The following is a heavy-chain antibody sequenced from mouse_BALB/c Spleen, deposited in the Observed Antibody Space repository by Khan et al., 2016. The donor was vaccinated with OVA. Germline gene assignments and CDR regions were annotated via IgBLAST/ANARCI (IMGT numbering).Heavy chain of an antibody. CDR1: GFSLTNNG. D-gene: IGHD2-10*01. Sequence: QVQLKESGPGLVAPSQSLPITCTISGFSLTNNGVHWVRQPPGKGLEWLVVIGSDGSTSYNSAPRSRLTISKDNSKSQVFLKMNTLQTDDTAVYFCARQPYYHYNIMDYWGQGTSVTGSS. V-gene: IGHV2-6-1*01. CDR2: IGSDGST. CDR3: ARQPYYHYNIMDY. J-gene: IGHJ4*01.